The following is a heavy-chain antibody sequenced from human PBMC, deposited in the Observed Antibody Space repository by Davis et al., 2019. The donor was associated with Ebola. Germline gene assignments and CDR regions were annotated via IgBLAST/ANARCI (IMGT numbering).Heavy chain of an antibody. Sequence: PGGSLRLSCAASGFIVSDKYMSWVRQAPGKGLEWVSVIYRDERTYYADSVKGRFTVSRDNSENMLYLQMNSLRAEDTAVYYCARDSFSGRIDYWGQGTLVTVSS. CDR2: IYRDERT. D-gene: IGHD5-12*01. V-gene: IGHV3-53*05. J-gene: IGHJ4*02. CDR3: ARDSFSGRIDY. CDR1: GFIVSDKY.